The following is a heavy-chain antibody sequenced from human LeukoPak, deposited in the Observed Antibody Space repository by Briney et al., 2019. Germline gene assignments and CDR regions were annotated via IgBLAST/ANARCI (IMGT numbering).Heavy chain of an antibody. CDR2: IDRDSSIT. CDR3: ATYDSGWYLTY. D-gene: IGHD6-19*01. V-gene: IGHV3-48*01. Sequence: PGGSLRLSCAASGFTFSRSSMNWVRQAPGKGLEWVSFIDRDSSITYYADSVRGRFIIPRDNARNSLFLRMNSLRAEDTAVYFCATYDSGWYLTYWGQGTLVTVSS. J-gene: IGHJ4*02. CDR1: GFTFSRSS.